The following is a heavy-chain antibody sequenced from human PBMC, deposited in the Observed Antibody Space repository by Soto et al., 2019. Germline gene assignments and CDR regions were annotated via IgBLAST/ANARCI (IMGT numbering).Heavy chain of an antibody. Sequence: PGGSLRLSCEASGFTFTNYAMSWVRQAPGKGLEWVSNIGAGGSTVYTDSVKGHFTISRDNSNSTVYLQMNSLRAEDTAVYYCATYQQIGGSDEYWGQGTLVTVSS. J-gene: IGHJ4*02. V-gene: IGHV3-23*01. CDR3: ATYQQIGGSDEY. D-gene: IGHD2-2*01. CDR1: GFTFTNYA. CDR2: IGAGGST.